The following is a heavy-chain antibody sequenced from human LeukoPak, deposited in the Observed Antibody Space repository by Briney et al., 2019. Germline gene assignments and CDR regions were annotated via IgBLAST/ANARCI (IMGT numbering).Heavy chain of an antibody. J-gene: IGHJ4*02. V-gene: IGHV3-64D*06. CDR1: GFTFSEYA. CDR2: ISSNGDTT. CDR3: VKAGCSSTRCYGNY. D-gene: IGHD2-2*01. Sequence: GGSLRLSCSASGFTFSEYAMHWVRQAPGKGLDYVSSISSNGDTTYYADSVKDRFTISRDNTKNTLYLQMSSLRTEDTAVYYCVKAGCSSTRCYGNYWGQGTLVTVSS.